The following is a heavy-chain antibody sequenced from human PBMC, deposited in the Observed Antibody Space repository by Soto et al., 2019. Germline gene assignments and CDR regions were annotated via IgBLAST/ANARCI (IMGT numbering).Heavy chain of an antibody. CDR1: AYSFTGHY. D-gene: IGHD3-22*01. CDR3: ARDYDKSGYDYFDP. CDR2: IDSKSGDT. J-gene: IGHJ5*02. V-gene: IGHV1-2*02. Sequence: ASVKVSCKASAYSFTGHYLHWVRQAPGQGLEWMGWIDSKSGDTKYAPKFQDRVTMTSATSISTAYMDLTNLRYDDTAVYYCARDYDKSGYDYFDPWGQGTLVTVSS.